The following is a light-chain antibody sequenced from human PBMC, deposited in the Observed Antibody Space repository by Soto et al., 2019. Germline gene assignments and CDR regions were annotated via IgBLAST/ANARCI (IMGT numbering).Light chain of an antibody. J-gene: IGKJ5*01. CDR3: QQSYSTPRVT. CDR2: AAS. V-gene: IGKV1-39*01. Sequence: DIQMTQSPSSLSASVGGGVTITCRASQSISSYLNWYQQKPGKAPKLLIYAASSLQSGVPSRFSGSGSGTDFTLTISSLQPEDFATYYCQQSYSTPRVTFCQGTRLEIK. CDR1: QSISSY.